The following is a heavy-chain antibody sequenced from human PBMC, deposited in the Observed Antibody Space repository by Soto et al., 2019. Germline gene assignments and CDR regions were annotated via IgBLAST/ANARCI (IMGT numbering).Heavy chain of an antibody. J-gene: IGHJ4*02. CDR1: GSTIDDYA. CDR2: IFWVGGGT. V-gene: IGHV3-9*01. D-gene: IGHD3-16*01. CDR3: GKDLGPGGLES. Sequence: PGGSLRLSCVVSGSTIDDYAMNWVRQVPGKGLEWVSGIFWVGGGTGYADSVKGRFTISRDRAKNSLSLQMNSLRIEDTAVYYCGKDLGPGGLESWGQGTLVTVSS.